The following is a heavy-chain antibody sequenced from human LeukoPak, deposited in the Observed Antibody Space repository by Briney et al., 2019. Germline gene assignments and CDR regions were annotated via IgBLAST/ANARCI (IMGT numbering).Heavy chain of an antibody. CDR2: IDWDDDK. CDR1: GFTFSTYDM. V-gene: IGHV2-70*11. CDR3: ARIRDTTMAGGIDY. Sequence: LRLSCVASGFTFSTYDMSWVRQPPGKALEWLARIDWDDDKYYSTSLKTRLTISKDTSKNQVVLTMTNMDPVDTATYYCARIRDTTMAGGIDYWGQGTLVTVSS. D-gene: IGHD5-18*01. J-gene: IGHJ4*02.